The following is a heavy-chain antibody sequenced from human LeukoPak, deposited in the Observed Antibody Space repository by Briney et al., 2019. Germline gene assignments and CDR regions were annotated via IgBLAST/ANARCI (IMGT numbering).Heavy chain of an antibody. D-gene: IGHD3-10*01. CDR3: VTSWVRQQRDF. CDR2: IEPDGSGK. Sequence: GGSLRLSCAASGFSFRDYWMSWVRQAPGKGLEWVADIEPDGSGKTYVDSVKDRFTISRDNAQQSLYLQMDTLTPEYTAVYYCVTSWVRQQRDFWGQGTLVTVSS. V-gene: IGHV3-7*01. CDR1: GFSFRDYW. J-gene: IGHJ4*02.